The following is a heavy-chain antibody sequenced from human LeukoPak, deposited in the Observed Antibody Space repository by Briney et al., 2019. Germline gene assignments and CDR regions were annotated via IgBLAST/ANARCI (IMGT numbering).Heavy chain of an antibody. CDR2: IYPHASDV. D-gene: IGHD2-8*01. CDR1: GYSFSTYW. J-gene: IGHJ4*02. V-gene: IGHV5-51*01. Sequence: GESLKISCKGSGYSFSTYWTGWARQLPGKGLEWMGIIYPHASDVKYTPSFQGQVTISADKSINTAYLQWSSLKASDTAVYYCATTPYYSTNGYCDYWGRGTPVTVSS. CDR3: ATTPYYSTNGYCDY.